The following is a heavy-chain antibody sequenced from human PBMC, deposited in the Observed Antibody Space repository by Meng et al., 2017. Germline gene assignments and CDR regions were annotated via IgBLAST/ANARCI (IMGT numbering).Heavy chain of an antibody. V-gene: IGHV3-66*01. D-gene: IGHD1-26*01. CDR2: IYSGGST. CDR1: GFTVSSNY. Sequence: GSLRLSCAASGFTVSSNYMSWVRQAPGKGLEWVSVIYSGGSTYYADSVKGRFTISRDNSKNTLYLQMNSLRAEDTAVYYCAIVGATTAADAFDIWGQGTRVTVSS. J-gene: IGHJ3*02. CDR3: AIVGATTAADAFDI.